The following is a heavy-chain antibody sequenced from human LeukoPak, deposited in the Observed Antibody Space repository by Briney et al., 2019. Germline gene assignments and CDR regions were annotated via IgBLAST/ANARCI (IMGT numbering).Heavy chain of an antibody. CDR3: VREKPRIVDSSGYFDY. CDR2: ISGSGGST. CDR1: GFTFSSYA. Sequence: GGSLRLSCAASGFTFSSYAMSWVRQAPGKGLEWVSAISGSGGSTYYADSVKGRFTISRDNSKNTLYLQMNSLRAEDTAVYYCVREKPRIVDSSGYFDYWGQGTLVTVSS. D-gene: IGHD3-22*01. J-gene: IGHJ4*02. V-gene: IGHV3-23*01.